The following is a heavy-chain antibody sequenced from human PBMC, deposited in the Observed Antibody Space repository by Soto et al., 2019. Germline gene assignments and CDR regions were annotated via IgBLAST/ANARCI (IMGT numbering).Heavy chain of an antibody. V-gene: IGHV3-53*01. CDR1: GFTVSSNY. CDR2: IYSGGST. J-gene: IGHJ3*02. D-gene: IGHD2-15*01. CDR3: ARGGGVVAAHDAFDI. Sequence: LRLSCAASGFTVSSNYMSWVRQAPGKGLEWVSVIYSGGSTYYADSVKGRFTISRDNSKNTLYLQMNSLRAEDTAVYYCARGGGVVAAHDAFDIWGQGTMVTVSS.